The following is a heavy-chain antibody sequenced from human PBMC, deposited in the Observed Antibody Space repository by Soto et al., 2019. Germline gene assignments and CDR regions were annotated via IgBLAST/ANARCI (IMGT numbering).Heavy chain of an antibody. D-gene: IGHD2-2*01. CDR3: ARELVARYCSSTSCSRDKYYYYMDV. Sequence: QVQLVQSGAEVKKPGSSVKVSCKASGGTFSSYTISWVRQAPGQGLEWMGRIIPILGIANYAQKFQGRVTITADKSTSTAYMELSSLRSEDTAVYYCARELVARYCSSTSCSRDKYYYYMDVWGKGTTVTVSS. CDR2: IIPILGIA. J-gene: IGHJ6*03. CDR1: GGTFSSYT. V-gene: IGHV1-69*08.